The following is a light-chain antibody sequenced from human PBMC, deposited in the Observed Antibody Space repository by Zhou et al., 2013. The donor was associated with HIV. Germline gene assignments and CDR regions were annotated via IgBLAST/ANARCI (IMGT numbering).Light chain of an antibody. J-gene: IGKJ1*01. CDR2: DTS. CDR1: QSVRDQ. Sequence: EIVLTQSPATLSLSPGERATLSCRASQSVRDQLAWYQQKPGQPPRLLIYDTSNRATGIPARFSGSGSGTDFTLTISNLETEDFATYYCQQANSFPWTFGQGTKVEVK. CDR3: QQANSFPWT. V-gene: IGKV3-11*01.